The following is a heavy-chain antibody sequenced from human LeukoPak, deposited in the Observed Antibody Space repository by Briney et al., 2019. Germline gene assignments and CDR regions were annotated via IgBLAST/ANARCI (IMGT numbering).Heavy chain of an antibody. D-gene: IGHD2-15*01. Sequence: PSETLALTRTVSGGSISSYYGSWIRQPPGKGLEWIVYIHYSWSTNYNPSLKSRVTISVDTAKTQFSVKLSSVTAADTAVYYCARHLGVRPYSSGMDVWGQGTTVTVSS. CDR2: IHYSWST. J-gene: IGHJ6*02. CDR1: GGSISSYY. V-gene: IGHV4-59*08. CDR3: ARHLGVRPYSSGMDV.